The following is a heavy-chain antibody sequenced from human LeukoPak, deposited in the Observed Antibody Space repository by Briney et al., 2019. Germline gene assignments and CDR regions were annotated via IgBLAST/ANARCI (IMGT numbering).Heavy chain of an antibody. V-gene: IGHV4-4*07. D-gene: IGHD1-26*01. CDR1: GGSISDYY. CDR3: ARSYLGGTYYDWFDP. CDR2: IYASGST. Sequence: PSETLSPTCTVSGGSISDYYWNWIRQPAGKGLEWIGRIYASGSTNYNPSLRSRVTISVDKSKNQFSLKLTSATAADTAVYYCARSYLGGTYYDWFDPWGQGTLVTVSS. J-gene: IGHJ5*02.